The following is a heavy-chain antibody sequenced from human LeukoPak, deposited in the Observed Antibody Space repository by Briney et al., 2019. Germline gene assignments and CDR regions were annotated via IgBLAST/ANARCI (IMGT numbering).Heavy chain of an antibody. D-gene: IGHD1-26*01. V-gene: IGHV1-69*06. CDR3: AREDDTGRYMGDDAFDI. CDR1: GGTFSSYA. J-gene: IGHJ3*02. CDR2: IIPMSDTA. Sequence: ASVKVSCKASGGTFSSYAISWVRQAPGQGLEWMGGIIPMSDTANYPQKFRGRLTITADIPTGTVYMELSSLRSEDTAVYYCAREDDTGRYMGDDAFDIWGQGTMVTVSS.